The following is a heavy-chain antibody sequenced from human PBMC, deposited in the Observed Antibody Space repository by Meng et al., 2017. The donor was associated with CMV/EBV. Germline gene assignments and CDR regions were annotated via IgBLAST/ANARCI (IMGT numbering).Heavy chain of an antibody. CDR1: GYTFNTFG. J-gene: IGHJ4*02. Sequence: QVQLVQSGPEVTKPGASVKVSCKASGYTFNTFGISWVRQAPGQGLEWMGWISGYNGVTNYAPKMQGKVTMTTDPSTSTAYLELRSLRSDDTAVYFCARDASFYYDSTGYHSAYWGQGTLVTVSS. CDR3: ARDASFYYDSTGYHSAY. D-gene: IGHD3-22*01. V-gene: IGHV1-18*01. CDR2: ISGYNGVT.